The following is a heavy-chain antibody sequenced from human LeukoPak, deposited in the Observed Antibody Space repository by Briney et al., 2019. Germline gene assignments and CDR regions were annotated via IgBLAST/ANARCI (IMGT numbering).Heavy chain of an antibody. CDR3: ARVNRGNAFEI. CDR1: GFTFSSYG. V-gene: IGHV3-33*01. Sequence: PGRSLRLSCAASGFTFSSYGMHWVRQAPGKGLEWVAVIWYDGRNKFYADSLKGRFTISRDNSKNTLYLQMNSLRAEDTAVYYCARVNRGNAFEIWGKGTLVTVSS. J-gene: IGHJ3*02. D-gene: IGHD1-14*01. CDR2: IWYDGRNK.